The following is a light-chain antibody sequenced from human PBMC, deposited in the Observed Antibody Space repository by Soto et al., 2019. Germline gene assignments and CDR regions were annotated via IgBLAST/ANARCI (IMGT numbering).Light chain of an antibody. Sequence: ETVMTQSPATLSVSPGEGATLSCRATESINQNLAWYQQKPGQAPRLLIHGASYRATGIPDRFSGRGSGTEFTLALSRLQSEDFAVYYCQQYNTWPLPFCGGTKVEIK. CDR2: GAS. CDR1: ESINQN. J-gene: IGKJ4*01. CDR3: QQYNTWPLP. V-gene: IGKV3-15*01.